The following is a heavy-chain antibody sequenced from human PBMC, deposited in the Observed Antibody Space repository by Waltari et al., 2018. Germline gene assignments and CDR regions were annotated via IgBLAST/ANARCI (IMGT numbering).Heavy chain of an antibody. D-gene: IGHD2-2*01. CDR3: AREVVPAATIVVNWFDP. CDR2: INTNTGNP. CDR1: GYTFTSYA. V-gene: IGHV7-4-1*02. J-gene: IGHJ5*02. Sequence: QVQLVQSGSELKKPGASVKVSCKASGYTFTSYALNWGRQAPGQGLELMGWINTNTGNPTYVQGFTGRFVFSLDTSVSTAYLQISNLKAEDTAIYYCAREVVPAATIVVNWFDPWGQGTLVTVSS.